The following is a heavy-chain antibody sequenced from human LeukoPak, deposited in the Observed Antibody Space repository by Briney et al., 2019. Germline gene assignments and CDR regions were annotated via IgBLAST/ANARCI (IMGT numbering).Heavy chain of an antibody. CDR2: INHSGST. V-gene: IGHV4-34*01. J-gene: IGHJ5*02. D-gene: IGHD3-10*01. Sequence: SETLSLTCAVYGGSFSGYYWSWIRQPPGKGLEWIGEINHSGSTNYNPSLKSRVTISVDTSENQISLKLSSVTAADTAVYYCARGPRYYGSGSGTWFDPWGQGTLVTVSS. CDR3: ARGPRYYGSGSGTWFDP. CDR1: GGSFSGYY.